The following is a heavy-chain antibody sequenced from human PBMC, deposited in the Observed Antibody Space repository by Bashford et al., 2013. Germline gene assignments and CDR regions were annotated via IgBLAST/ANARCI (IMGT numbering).Heavy chain of an antibody. V-gene: IGHV3-15*01. D-gene: IGHD3-10*01. CDR3: TTEVYGSGIYVLYWYFDL. CDR2: IKSKTDGGTT. J-gene: IGHJ2*01. Sequence: VRQAPGKGLEWVGRIKSKTDGGTTDYAAPVKGRFTISRDDSKNTLYLQMNSLKTXDTAVYYCTTEVYGSGIYVLYWYFDLWGRGTRGHRLL.